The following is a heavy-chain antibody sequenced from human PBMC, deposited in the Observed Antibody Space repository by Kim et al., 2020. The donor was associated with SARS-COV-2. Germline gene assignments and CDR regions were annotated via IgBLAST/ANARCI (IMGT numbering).Heavy chain of an antibody. V-gene: IGHV7-4-1*02. J-gene: IGHJ6*03. Sequence: ASVKVSCKASGYTFTSYAMNWVRQAPGQGLEWMGWINTNTGNPTYAQGFTGRFVFSLDTSVSTAYLQISSLKAEDTAVYYCARVWSYSSSPGPYYYYYMDVWGKGTTVTVSS. CDR1: GYTFTSYA. D-gene: IGHD6-6*01. CDR3: ARVWSYSSSPGPYYYYYMDV. CDR2: INTNTGNP.